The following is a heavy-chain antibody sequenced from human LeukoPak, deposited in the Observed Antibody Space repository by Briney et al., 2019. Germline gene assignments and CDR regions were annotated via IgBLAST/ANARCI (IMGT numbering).Heavy chain of an antibody. J-gene: IGHJ4*02. CDR1: GFTFSSYA. V-gene: IGHV3-23*01. CDR3: AKDPPSSGTTFDY. D-gene: IGHD2/OR15-2a*01. CDR2: INGNGGAT. Sequence: GSLRLSCAASGFTFSSYAMSWVRQAPGMGLEWVSTINGNGGATYYADSVKGRFTISRDNSKNTLYLQMNSLRAEDTAVYYCAKDPPSSGTTFDYWGQGTLVTVSS.